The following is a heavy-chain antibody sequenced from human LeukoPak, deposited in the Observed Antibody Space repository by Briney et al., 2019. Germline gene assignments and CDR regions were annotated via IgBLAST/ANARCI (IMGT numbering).Heavy chain of an antibody. Sequence: ASVKVSCKASGYTFTGYYMHWVRQAPGQGLEWMGWINPNSGGTNYAQKFQGMVTMTRDTSISTAYMELSRLRSDDTAVYYCARDLSRIAAAYGFNNWFDPWGQGTLVTVSS. CDR1: GYTFTGYY. CDR2: INPNSGGT. J-gene: IGHJ5*02. D-gene: IGHD6-13*01. V-gene: IGHV1-2*02. CDR3: ARDLSRIAAAYGFNNWFDP.